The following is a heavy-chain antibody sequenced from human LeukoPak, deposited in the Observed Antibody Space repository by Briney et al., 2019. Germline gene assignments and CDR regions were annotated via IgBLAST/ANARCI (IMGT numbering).Heavy chain of an antibody. CDR3: ARIFAKSGFYYYDY. D-gene: IGHD3-3*01. J-gene: IGHJ4*02. CDR2: INPNSGGT. V-gene: IGHV1-2*06. CDR1: GYTFTGYY. Sequence: ASVKVSCKASGYTFTGYYIHWVRQAPGQGLEWVGRINPNSGGTNYAQRFQGRVTMTRDTSIGTAYMELSSLTSDDTAVFYCARIFAKSGFYYYDYWGPGTLVIVSS.